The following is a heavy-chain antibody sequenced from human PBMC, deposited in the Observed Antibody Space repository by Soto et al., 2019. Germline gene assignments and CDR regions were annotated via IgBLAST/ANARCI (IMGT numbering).Heavy chain of an antibody. Sequence: QVQLVQSGAEVKKPGSSVKVSCKASGGTFSSYAISWVRQAPGQGLEWMGGVIPIFGTANYAQKFQGRVTITAGESTSTAYMELSSLRSEDTAVYYCARPRRSGSYFLPQDYWGQGTLVTVSS. CDR3: ARPRRSGSYFLPQDY. CDR1: GGTFSSYA. V-gene: IGHV1-69*12. J-gene: IGHJ4*02. CDR2: VIPIFGTA. D-gene: IGHD1-26*01.